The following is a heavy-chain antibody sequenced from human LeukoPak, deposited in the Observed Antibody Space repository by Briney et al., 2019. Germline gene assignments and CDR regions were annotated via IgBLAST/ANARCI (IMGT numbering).Heavy chain of an antibody. V-gene: IGHV3-23*01. Sequence: GGSLRLSCAASGFTFSSYAMSWVRQAPGKGLEWVSAISGSGGSTYYADSVKGRFTISRDSSKSTLYLQMNSLRAEDTAVYYCAKTAAAGTWVDYWGQGTLATVSS. CDR3: AKTAAAGTWVDY. CDR1: GFTFSSYA. J-gene: IGHJ4*02. D-gene: IGHD6-13*01. CDR2: ISGSGGST.